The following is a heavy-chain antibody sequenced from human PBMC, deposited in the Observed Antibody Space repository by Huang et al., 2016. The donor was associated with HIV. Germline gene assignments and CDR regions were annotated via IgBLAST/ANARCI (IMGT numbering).Heavy chain of an antibody. V-gene: IGHV4-39*02. Sequence: QLQLQESGPGLVKPSETLSLTCTVSGGSIRSDNYYWGWIRQPPGKGLEWIGSIYYSGSTYYNPALKRRVTITVDTSKNHFSLRMRSVTAADTAVYYRARLPGSITMIRGVITDPYWGQGTLVTVSS. D-gene: IGHD3-10*01. J-gene: IGHJ4*02. CDR2: IYYSGST. CDR3: ARLPGSITMIRGVITDPY. CDR1: GGSIRSDNYY.